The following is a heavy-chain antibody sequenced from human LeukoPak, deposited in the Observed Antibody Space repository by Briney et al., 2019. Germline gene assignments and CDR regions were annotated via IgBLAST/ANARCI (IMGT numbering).Heavy chain of an antibody. CDR1: GFTFSSYA. CDR2: ISYDGTNK. V-gene: IGHV3-30-3*01. CDR3: ARATYSTSHFSYYFDY. Sequence: QPGGSLRLSCAASGFTFSSYAMHWVRQAPGKGLKWVAVISYDGTNKYYADSVRGRFTISRDNSKNTLCLQMNSLRVDDTAVYYCARATYSTSHFSYYFDYWGQGTLVTVSS. D-gene: IGHD6-6*01. J-gene: IGHJ4*02.